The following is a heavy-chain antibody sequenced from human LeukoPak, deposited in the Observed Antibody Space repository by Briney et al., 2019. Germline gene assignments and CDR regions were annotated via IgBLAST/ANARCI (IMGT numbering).Heavy chain of an antibody. Sequence: GGSLRLSCAASGFTFSNAWMSWIRQAPGKGLDWVSFISNSGTTIYYADSVKGRFTISRDNAKNSLYLQMNSLRAEDTAVYYCARDQGAMSRSSLGYWGQGTLVTVSS. D-gene: IGHD1-26*01. CDR3: ARDQGAMSRSSLGY. J-gene: IGHJ4*02. CDR1: GFTFSNAW. V-gene: IGHV3-11*01. CDR2: ISNSGTTI.